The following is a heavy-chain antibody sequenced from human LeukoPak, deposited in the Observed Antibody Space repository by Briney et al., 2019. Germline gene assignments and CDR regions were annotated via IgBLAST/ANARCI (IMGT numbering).Heavy chain of an antibody. Sequence: TSETLSLSCTVSGCSISSLCRSWIRQPPGKGLEWIGYIYYSGSTNYNASLKSRVTISVDSSKNRFSLKLSSVTAADTAVYYCARAVSLWFGESAKYYFDYWGQGTLVTVSS. J-gene: IGHJ4*02. D-gene: IGHD3-10*01. CDR2: IYYSGST. CDR3: ARAVSLWFGESAKYYFDY. V-gene: IGHV4-59*11. CDR1: GCSISSLC.